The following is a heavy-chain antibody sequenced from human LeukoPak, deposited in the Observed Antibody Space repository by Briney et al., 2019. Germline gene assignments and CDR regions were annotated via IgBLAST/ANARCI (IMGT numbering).Heavy chain of an antibody. CDR3: ARDRADNWDRSGYYPDAFDI. CDR2: ITPNSGGT. CDR1: GYTFAAYY. J-gene: IGHJ3*02. V-gene: IGHV1-2*02. Sequence: ASVKVSCMASGYTFAAYYIHWVRLAPGQGLEWMGWITPNSGGTKYAQTFRGRVTMAWDTSISTAYMELSRLTSDDAAVYYCARDRADNWDRSGYYPDAFDIWGQGTMVTVS. D-gene: IGHD3-22*01.